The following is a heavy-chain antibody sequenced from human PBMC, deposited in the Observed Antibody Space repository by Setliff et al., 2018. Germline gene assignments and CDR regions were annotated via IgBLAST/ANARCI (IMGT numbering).Heavy chain of an antibody. Sequence: LRLSCAASGFTFSSYSMNWVRQAPGKGLEWVSSISSSSSYIYYADSVKGRFTISRDNAKNSLYLQMNSLRAEDTAVYYCARGKNFDDYVWGSYRYWSPNYYFDYWGQGTLVTVSS. CDR2: ISSSSSYI. J-gene: IGHJ4*02. CDR3: ARGKNFDDYVWGSYRYWSPNYYFDY. CDR1: GFTFSSYS. D-gene: IGHD3-16*02. V-gene: IGHV3-21*01.